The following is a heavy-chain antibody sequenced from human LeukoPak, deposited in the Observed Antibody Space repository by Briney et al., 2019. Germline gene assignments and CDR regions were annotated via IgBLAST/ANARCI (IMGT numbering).Heavy chain of an antibody. V-gene: IGHV4-34*01. CDR1: GGSFSGYY. D-gene: IGHD1-26*01. Sequence: SETLSLTCAVYGGSFSGYYWSWIRQPPGKGLEWIGEINHSGSTNYNPSLKSRVTISVDTSKNQFSLKLSSVTDADTAVYYCARGGGSKVHYFDYWGQGTLVTVSS. CDR3: ARGGGSKVHYFDY. J-gene: IGHJ4*02. CDR2: INHSGST.